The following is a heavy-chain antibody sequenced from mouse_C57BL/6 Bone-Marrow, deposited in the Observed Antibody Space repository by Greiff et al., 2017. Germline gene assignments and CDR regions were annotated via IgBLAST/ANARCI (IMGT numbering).Heavy chain of an antibody. CDR3: ARVYYYAMDY. Sequence: EVKLMESGGGLVKPGGSLKLSCAASGFTFSSYAMSWVRQTPEKRLEWVATISDGGSYTYYPDNVKGRFTISRDNDKNNLYLQMSHLKSEDTAMYYCARVYYYAMDYWGQGTSVTVSS. CDR1: GFTFSSYA. CDR2: ISDGGSYT. J-gene: IGHJ4*01. V-gene: IGHV5-4*03.